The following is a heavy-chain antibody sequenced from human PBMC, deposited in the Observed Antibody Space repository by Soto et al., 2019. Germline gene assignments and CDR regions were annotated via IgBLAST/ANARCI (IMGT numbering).Heavy chain of an antibody. V-gene: IGHV3-21*01. CDR3: AMSTGPGSD. CDR1: GFTFSSYS. J-gene: IGHJ4*02. CDR2: ISSSSSYI. D-gene: IGHD4-17*01. Sequence: EVQLVESGGGLVKPGGSLRLSCAASGFTFSSYSMNWVRQAPGTGLEWVSSISSSSSYIYYADSVKGRFTTARDNAKNSLNLQMTSLRAEDTAVYYCAMSTGPGSDWGQGTLVTVSS.